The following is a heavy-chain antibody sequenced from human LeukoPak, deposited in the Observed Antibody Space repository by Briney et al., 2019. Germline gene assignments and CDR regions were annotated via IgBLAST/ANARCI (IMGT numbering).Heavy chain of an antibody. CDR3: ARPIYSGSYRHAFDI. CDR1: GGSISSSSYY. CDR2: IYYSGST. Sequence: SETLSLTCTVSGGSISSSSYYWGWIRQPPGKGLEWIGSIYYSGSTYYNPSLKSRATISVDTSKNQISLKLSSVTAADTAVYYCARPIYSGSYRHAFDIWGQGTMVTVSS. D-gene: IGHD1-26*01. V-gene: IGHV4-39*01. J-gene: IGHJ3*02.